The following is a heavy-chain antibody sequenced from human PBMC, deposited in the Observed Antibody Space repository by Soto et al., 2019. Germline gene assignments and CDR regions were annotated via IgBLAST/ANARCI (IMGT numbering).Heavy chain of an antibody. CDR3: ARDSPSITGTTSYYYGMDV. V-gene: IGHV4-4*07. CDR1: GGSISSYY. J-gene: IGHJ6*02. D-gene: IGHD1-20*01. CDR2: IYTSGST. Sequence: SETLSLTCTVSGGSISSYYWSWIRQPAGKGLEWIGRIYTSGSTNYNPSLKSRVTMSVDTSKNQFSLKLSSVTAADTAVYYCARDSPSITGTTSYYYGMDVWGQGTTVTVSS.